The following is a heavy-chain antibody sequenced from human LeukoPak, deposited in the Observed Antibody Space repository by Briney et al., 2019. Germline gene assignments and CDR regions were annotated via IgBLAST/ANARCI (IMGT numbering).Heavy chain of an antibody. J-gene: IGHJ4*02. CDR1: GFTFSSYA. CDR2: IWYDGSKK. Sequence: GGSLRLSCAASGFTFSSYAMHWVRQAPGKGLEWVAVIWYDGSKKYYADSVKGRVTISRDNSKNTMYPEVNSQRAEDTAVYYCARGYYDSSGSGFYFDSWGQGTLVTVSS. CDR3: ARGYYDSSGSGFYFDS. D-gene: IGHD3-22*01. V-gene: IGHV3-33*01.